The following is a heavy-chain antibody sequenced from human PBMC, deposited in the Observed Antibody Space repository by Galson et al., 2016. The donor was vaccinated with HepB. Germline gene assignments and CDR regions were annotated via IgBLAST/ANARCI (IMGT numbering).Heavy chain of an antibody. D-gene: IGHD2-15*01. J-gene: IGHJ4*02. Sequence: LSLTCAVYGGSFSDYYWSWIRQPPGKGLEWIGEINHSGTTNYNPSLKSRVTISVDTAKNHFSLKLTSVTAADTAVYYCARAPGPPYCSGGSCGDYWGQGTLVTVSS. V-gene: IGHV4-34*01. CDR1: GGSFSDYY. CDR3: ARAPGPPYCSGGSCGDY. CDR2: INHSGTT.